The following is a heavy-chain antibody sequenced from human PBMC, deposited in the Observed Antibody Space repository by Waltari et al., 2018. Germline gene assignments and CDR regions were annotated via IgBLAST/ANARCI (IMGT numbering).Heavy chain of an antibody. CDR1: GYRFTDYY. CDR2: VDPEDGET. D-gene: IGHD3-10*01. J-gene: IGHJ3*01. Sequence: EVQLLQSGTELKKPGSTVTISCQVSGYRFTDYYIHLVQQAPGKGPQWMGLVDPEDGETIYAERFQGRVTITADTSTETAFMELSSLTSDDTAVYYCVTALGDRSSASRPFDVWGLGTLITVSS. V-gene: IGHV1-69-2*01. CDR3: VTALGDRSSASRPFDV.